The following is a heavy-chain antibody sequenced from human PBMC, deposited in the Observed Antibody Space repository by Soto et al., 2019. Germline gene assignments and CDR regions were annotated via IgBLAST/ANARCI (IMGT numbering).Heavy chain of an antibody. J-gene: IGHJ4*02. Sequence: QVQLRESGPGLVKPSGTLSLTCAISSGSITSRSWWSWVRQPPGKGLEWIGEIYQGGSTNYKASLKSRLTISRGKSQNQFSLRLNSVTAADTAVYFCASHLIMPGTRGFEYWGQGSLVTVSS. CDR2: IYQGGST. CDR1: SGSITSRSW. D-gene: IGHD6-13*01. V-gene: IGHV4-4*02. CDR3: ASHLIMPGTRGFEY.